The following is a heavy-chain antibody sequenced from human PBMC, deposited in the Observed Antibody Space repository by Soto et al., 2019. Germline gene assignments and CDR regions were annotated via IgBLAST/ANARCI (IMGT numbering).Heavy chain of an antibody. Sequence: GGSLRLSCAASGFTFSSYEMNWVRQAPGKGLEWVSYISSSGSTTYYADSVKGRFTISRDNAKNSLYLQMNSLRAEDTAVYYCARAYYYDSSGPWGQGTLVTVSS. J-gene: IGHJ1*01. CDR3: ARAYYYDSSGP. V-gene: IGHV3-48*03. CDR2: ISSSGSTT. D-gene: IGHD3-22*01. CDR1: GFTFSSYE.